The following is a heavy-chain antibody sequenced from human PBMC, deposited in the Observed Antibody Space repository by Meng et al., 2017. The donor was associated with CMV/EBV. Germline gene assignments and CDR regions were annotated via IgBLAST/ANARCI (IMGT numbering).Heavy chain of an antibody. CDR1: GFTVSSNY. CDR3: LLVFGRGVIDY. CDR2: IYSGGST. Sequence: LVESGGCLGQPVGPLRLSCPASGFTVSSNYMSWVRQAPGKGLEWVSVIYSGGSTYYADSVKGRFTISRDNSKNTLYLQMNSLRAEDTAVYYCLLVFGRGVIDYWGQGTLVTVSS. V-gene: IGHV3-66*01. J-gene: IGHJ4*02. D-gene: IGHD3-3*02.